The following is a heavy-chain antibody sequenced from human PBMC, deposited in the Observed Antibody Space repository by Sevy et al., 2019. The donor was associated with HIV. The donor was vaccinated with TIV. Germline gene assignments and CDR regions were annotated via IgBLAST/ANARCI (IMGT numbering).Heavy chain of an antibody. V-gene: IGHV3-48*02. CDR3: AGSEPNYAYGDHALRE. D-gene: IGHD4-17*01. J-gene: IGHJ4*02. CDR2: ISHYSSTL. CDR1: GFSISTHS. Sequence: GGSLRLSCAASGFSISTHSMNWVRQAPGKGLEWISYISHYSSTLHYADSVKGRFSISRDNAGNSLYLQMNSLTDDDTAVYYCAGSEPNYAYGDHALREWGQGTLVTVSS.